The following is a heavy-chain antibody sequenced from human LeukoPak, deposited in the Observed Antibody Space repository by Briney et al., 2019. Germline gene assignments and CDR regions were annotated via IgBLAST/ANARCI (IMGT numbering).Heavy chain of an antibody. CDR3: AGGHYGSGSYPLDY. J-gene: IGHJ4*02. CDR2: INHSGST. V-gene: IGHV4-34*01. CDR1: GGSFSGYY. D-gene: IGHD3-10*01. Sequence: SETLSLTCAVYGGSFSGYYWSWIRQPPGKGLGWIGEINHSGSTNYNPSLKSRVTISVDTSKNQFSLKLSSVTAADTAVYYCAGGHYGSGSYPLDYWGQGTLVTVSS.